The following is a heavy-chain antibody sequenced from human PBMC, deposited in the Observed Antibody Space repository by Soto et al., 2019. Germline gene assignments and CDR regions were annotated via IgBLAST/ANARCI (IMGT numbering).Heavy chain of an antibody. CDR2: IDPSDSYT. V-gene: IGHV5-10-1*01. CDR1: GYSFTSYW. Sequence: GESLKISCKGSGYSFTSYWISWVRQMPGKGLEWMGRIDPSDSYTNYSPSFQGHVTISADKSISTAYLQWSSLKASDTAMYYCARPLHCSGGSCYPNYYYYGMDVWGQGTTVTSP. D-gene: IGHD2-15*01. J-gene: IGHJ6*02. CDR3: ARPLHCSGGSCYPNYYYYGMDV.